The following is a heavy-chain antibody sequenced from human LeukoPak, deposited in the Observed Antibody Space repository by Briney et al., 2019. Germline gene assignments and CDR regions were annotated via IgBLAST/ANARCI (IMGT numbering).Heavy chain of an antibody. CDR1: GFTFSSYS. Sequence: GGSLRLSCAASGFTFSSYSMNWVRQAPGKGLEWVSYISSSSSTIYYADSVKGRFTISRDNAKNSLYLQMNSLRAEDTAVYYCASGGDYGDYERWGQGTLVTVSS. D-gene: IGHD4-17*01. CDR3: ASGGDYGDYER. CDR2: ISSSSSTI. V-gene: IGHV3-48*04. J-gene: IGHJ4*02.